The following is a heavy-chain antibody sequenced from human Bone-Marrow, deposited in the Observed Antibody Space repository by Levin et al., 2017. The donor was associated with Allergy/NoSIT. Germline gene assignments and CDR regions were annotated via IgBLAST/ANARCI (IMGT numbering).Heavy chain of an antibody. CDR2: ISGGSSRI. CDR1: GLSFSNYD. J-gene: IGHJ6*02. V-gene: IGHV3-21*06. Sequence: GESLKISCAASGLSFSNYDMNWVRQAPGKGLEWVSSISGGSSRIYYADSVKGRFTISRDNAKNSLYLQMNSLRVEDTAVYYCASWAMFYYDGSDFDYFCYGMDVWGQGTTVTVSS. D-gene: IGHD3-16*01. CDR3: ASWAMFYYDGSDFDYFCYGMDV.